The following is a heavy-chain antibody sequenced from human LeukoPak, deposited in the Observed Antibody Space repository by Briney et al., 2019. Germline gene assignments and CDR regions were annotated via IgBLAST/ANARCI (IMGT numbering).Heavy chain of an antibody. V-gene: IGHV4-38-2*02. J-gene: IGHJ4*02. CDR1: GYSISSGYY. CDR3: ARDISPYTYGFAY. Sequence: SETLSLTCTVSGYSISSGYYWGWIRQPPGKGLEWIGSIYNTGSTYYNPSLKSRLTILIDTSKSQFSLNLNSVNAADTAVYYCARDISPYTYGFAYWGQGTLVTVSS. D-gene: IGHD5-18*01. CDR2: IYNTGST.